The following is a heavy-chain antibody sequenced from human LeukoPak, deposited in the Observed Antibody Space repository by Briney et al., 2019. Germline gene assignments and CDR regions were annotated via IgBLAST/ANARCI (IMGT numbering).Heavy chain of an antibody. CDR2: ISSSSSYI. CDR1: GFTFSSYS. V-gene: IGHV3-21*01. J-gene: IGHJ4*02. Sequence: GGSLRLSCAAPGFTFSSYSMNWVRQAPGKGLEWVSSISSSSSYIYYADLVKGRFTISRDNAKNSLYLQMNSLRAEDTAVYYCARDSAGPIDYWGQGTLVTVSS. CDR3: ARDSAGPIDY.